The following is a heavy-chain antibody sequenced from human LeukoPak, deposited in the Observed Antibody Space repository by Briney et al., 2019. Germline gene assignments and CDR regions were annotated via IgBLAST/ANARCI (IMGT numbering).Heavy chain of an antibody. D-gene: IGHD1-14*01. CDR3: ARDLRKPNDY. V-gene: IGHV3-23*01. CDR1: GFTFGSYA. CDR2: ISGGGAST. Sequence: GGSLRLSCAASGFTFGSYAMSWVRQAPGKGLEWVSAISGGGASTYYADSLKGRFTISRDNSKSTLYLQMNSLRAEDTAAYYCARDLRKPNDYWGQGTMVTVSS. J-gene: IGHJ4*02.